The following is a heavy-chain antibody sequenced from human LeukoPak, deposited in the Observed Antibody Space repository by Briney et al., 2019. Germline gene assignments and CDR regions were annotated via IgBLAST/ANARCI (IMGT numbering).Heavy chain of an antibody. CDR1: GFTFSSYA. J-gene: IGHJ4*02. D-gene: IGHD3-22*01. CDR2: ISGSGGST. V-gene: IGHV3-23*01. Sequence: GGSLRLSCAASGFTFSSYAMSWVRQAPGKGLEWVSAISGSGGSTYYADSVKGRFTISRDNSKNTLYLQMNSLRAEDTAVYYCAKPRYYYYDSSGYYYAPFDYWGQGTLVTVSS. CDR3: AKPRYYYYDSSGYYYAPFDY.